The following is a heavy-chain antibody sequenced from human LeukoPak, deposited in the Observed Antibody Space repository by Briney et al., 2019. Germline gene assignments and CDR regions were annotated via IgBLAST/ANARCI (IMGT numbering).Heavy chain of an antibody. CDR3: ARGRGYSYGPQPYFDY. J-gene: IGHJ4*02. D-gene: IGHD5-18*01. V-gene: IGHV4-34*01. CDR2: INHSGST. CDR1: GGSFSGYY. Sequence: SETLSLTCAVYGGSFSGYYWSWIRQPPGKGLEWIGEINHSGSTNYNPSLKSRVTISVDTSKNQFSLKLSSVTAADTAVYYCARGRGYSYGPQPYFDYWGQGTLVTVSS.